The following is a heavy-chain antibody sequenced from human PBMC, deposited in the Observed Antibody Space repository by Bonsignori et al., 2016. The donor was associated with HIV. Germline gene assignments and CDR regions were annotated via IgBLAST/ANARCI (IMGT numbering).Heavy chain of an antibody. CDR2: INPSDGST. V-gene: IGHV1-46*01. D-gene: IGHD3-22*01. CDR3: ARDYYDSSGYHGNEFFFYMDV. J-gene: IGHJ6*03. Sequence: WVRQAPGQGVEWMGVINPSDGSTTYAQKFQGRVIMTTDRSTYTVYMELSGLRSEDTAIYYCARDYYDSSGYHGNEFFFYMDVWGKGTTVTVSS.